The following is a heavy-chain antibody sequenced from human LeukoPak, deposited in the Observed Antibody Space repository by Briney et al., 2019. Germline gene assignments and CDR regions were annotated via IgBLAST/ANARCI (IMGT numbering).Heavy chain of an antibody. J-gene: IGHJ4*02. V-gene: IGHV3-15*01. Sequence: GVSLRLSCAASGFTFSNAWMSWVRQAPGKGLEWVGRIKSKTDGGTTDYAAPVKGRFTISRDDSKNTLYLQMNSLKTEDAAVYYCTTAGGVPAAITDFDYWGQGTLVTVSS. CDR2: IKSKTDGGTT. CDR3: TTAGGVPAAITDFDY. CDR1: GFTFSNAW. D-gene: IGHD2-2*01.